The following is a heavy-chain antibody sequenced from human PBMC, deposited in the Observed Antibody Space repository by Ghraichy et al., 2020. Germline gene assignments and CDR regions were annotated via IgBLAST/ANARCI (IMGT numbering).Heavy chain of an antibody. CDR2: IKQDGSEK. Sequence: GGSLRLSCAASGFTFSNYWMSWVRHAPGKGLEWVANIKQDGSEKYYVDSVKGRFTISRDNAKNSLYLQMNSLRAEDTAVYYCARDRFCSGGTCYSGDRTVDYWGQGTLVTVSS. CDR1: GFTFSNYW. D-gene: IGHD2-15*01. CDR3: ARDRFCSGGTCYSGDRTVDY. J-gene: IGHJ4*02. V-gene: IGHV3-7*01.